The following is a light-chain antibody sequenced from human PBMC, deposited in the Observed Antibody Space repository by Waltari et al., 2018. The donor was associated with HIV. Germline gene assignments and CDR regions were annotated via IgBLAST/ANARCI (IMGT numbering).Light chain of an antibody. Sequence: QSVLTQPPSASGTPGQNVTISCSGNTSNIGTNIVNWYQQFPGAAPKLLIYSNNQRPSGVPARFSGSKSGTSASLAISGLQSEDEADYFCAAWDDTLNGLFGGRTKLTVL. J-gene: IGLJ2*01. CDR2: SNN. CDR1: TSNIGTNI. V-gene: IGLV1-44*01. CDR3: AAWDDTLNGL.